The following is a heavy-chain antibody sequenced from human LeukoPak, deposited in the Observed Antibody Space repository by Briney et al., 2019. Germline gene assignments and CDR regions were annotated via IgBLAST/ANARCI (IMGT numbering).Heavy chain of an antibody. CDR2: ISSSSSIM. V-gene: IGHV3-48*02. J-gene: IGHJ4*02. CDR1: GFTFSRLN. D-gene: IGHD1-26*01. CDR3: ARDLISGHYTFDY. Sequence: GGSLRLSCVTSGFTFSRLNMNWVRQAPGKGLERVSYISSSSSIMFYADSVKGRFTISRDNAKNSLYLQMHSLRDEDTAVYYCARDLISGHYTFDYWGQGTLVTVSS.